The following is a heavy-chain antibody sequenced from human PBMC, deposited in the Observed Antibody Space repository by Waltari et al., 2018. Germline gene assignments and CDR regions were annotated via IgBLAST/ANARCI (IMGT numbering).Heavy chain of an antibody. CDR1: GGTFSSYA. CDR2: IIPILGIA. V-gene: IGHV1-69*04. Sequence: QVQLVQSGAEVKKPGSSVKVSCKASGGTFSSYAISWVRQAPGQGLEWMGRIIPILGIANYAQKFQGRVTITADISTSTAYMELSSLRSEDTAVYYCARAGLRYFDWFLDYWGQGTLVTVSS. J-gene: IGHJ4*02. CDR3: ARAGLRYFDWFLDY. D-gene: IGHD3-9*01.